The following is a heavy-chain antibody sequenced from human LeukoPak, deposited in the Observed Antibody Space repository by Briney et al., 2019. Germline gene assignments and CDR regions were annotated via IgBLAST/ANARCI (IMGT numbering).Heavy chain of an antibody. V-gene: IGHV4-39*01. D-gene: IGHD5-12*01. J-gene: IGHJ3*02. CDR1: GASISSGDYY. CDR3: ARRSSVWLLDAFDI. Sequence: SETLSLTCTVSGASISSGDYYWGWIRQPPGKGLEWIGSVYYTGASYYNPSLKSRVTISLETSKTQFSLKLSSVTAADTAVYYCARRSSVWLLDAFDIWGQGTMVTVSS. CDR2: VYYTGAS.